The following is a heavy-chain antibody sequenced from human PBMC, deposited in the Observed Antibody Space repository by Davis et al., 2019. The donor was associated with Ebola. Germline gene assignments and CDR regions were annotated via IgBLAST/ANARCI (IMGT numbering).Heavy chain of an antibody. CDR1: GSTFSSYA. Sequence: GGSLRLSCPASGSTFSSYAMSWVRQPPGEGLEWVSTTSGSGGSTYSAGSVKGRFTISRDNSKNTLYLQMNSLRAEDTAVYYCARELVGLYYYGMDVWGQGTTVTVSS. J-gene: IGHJ6*02. CDR3: ARELVGLYYYGMDV. CDR2: TSGSGGST. D-gene: IGHD1-7*01. V-gene: IGHV3-23*01.